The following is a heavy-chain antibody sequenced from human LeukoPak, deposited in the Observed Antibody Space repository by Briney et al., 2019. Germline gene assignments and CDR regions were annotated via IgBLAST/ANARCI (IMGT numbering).Heavy chain of an antibody. CDR2: ISYDENNK. CDR3: ARVAAQDYGGKGGPKHPFDY. V-gene: IGHV3-30-3*01. CDR1: GFIFSTRS. D-gene: IGHD4-23*01. Sequence: PGGSLRLSCAAPGFIFSTRSMFWVRQAPGKGLEWVAVISYDENNKDYADSVKGRFTISRDNSRNTLYLQMNSLRAEDTAVYYCARVAAQDYGGKGGPKHPFDYWGQGTLVTVSS. J-gene: IGHJ4*02.